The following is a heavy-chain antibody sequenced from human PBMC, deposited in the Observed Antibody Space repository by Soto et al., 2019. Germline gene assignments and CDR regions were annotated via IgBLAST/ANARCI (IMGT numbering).Heavy chain of an antibody. CDR2: IYYSGRT. J-gene: IGHJ4*02. CDR3: ARGVTLVRGVIHTPYFDY. Sequence: SETLSLTCTVSGASIGSGDYYWSWVRQNPGKGLEWIGYIYYSGRTYYNPSLKSRVTISVDTSKNQFSLKLSSVTAADTAVYYCARGVTLVRGVIHTPYFDYWGQGALVTVSS. CDR1: GASIGSGDYY. D-gene: IGHD3-10*01. V-gene: IGHV4-31*02.